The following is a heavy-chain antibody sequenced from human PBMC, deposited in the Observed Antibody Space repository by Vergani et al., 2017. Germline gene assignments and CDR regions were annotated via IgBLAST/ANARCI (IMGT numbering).Heavy chain of an antibody. CDR2: VHHSGKT. CDR1: DYSITSGYF. CDR3: AREFDY. V-gene: IGHV4-38-2*02. Sequence: QVHLQESGPGLVKPSETLSLTCIVSDYSITSGYFWGWVRQPPGKGLEWIGNVHHSGKTHYNPSLQSRVTISVDTSRNQFSLRLNSLTAADTAMYFCAREFDYWGQGAQVTVSS. J-gene: IGHJ4*02.